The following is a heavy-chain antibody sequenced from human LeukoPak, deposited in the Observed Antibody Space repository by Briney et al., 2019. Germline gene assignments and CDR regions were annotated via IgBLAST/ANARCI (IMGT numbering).Heavy chain of an antibody. CDR1: GGSFSGYY. V-gene: IGHV4-34*01. CDR3: ARGLRMVRGVRWFAP. Sequence: PSATLSLTCAVYGGSFSGYYWSWIRQPPGKGLEWIGEINHSGSTNYNPSLKSRVTISVDTSKNQFSLNLTSVTAADTAVYYCARGLRMVRGVRWFAPWGQGTLVTVSS. CDR2: INHSGST. J-gene: IGHJ5*02. D-gene: IGHD3-10*01.